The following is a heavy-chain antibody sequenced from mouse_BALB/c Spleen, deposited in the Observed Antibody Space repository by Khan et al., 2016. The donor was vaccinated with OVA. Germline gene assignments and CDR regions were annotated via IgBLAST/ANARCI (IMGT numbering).Heavy chain of an antibody. V-gene: IGHV1-7*01. CDR2: INPSTGYT. D-gene: IGHD1-1*01. J-gene: IGHJ2*01. CDR1: GYTFINYW. CDR3: ARRGLRWDFDY. Sequence: QVQLQQSGAELAKPGASVKMSCKASGYTFINYWILWVKQRPGQGLEWIGYINPSTGYTEYNQNFKDKATLTADKSSSTAYMQLSSLTSEDSAVYYCARRGLRWDFDYSRQGTTLPVSS.